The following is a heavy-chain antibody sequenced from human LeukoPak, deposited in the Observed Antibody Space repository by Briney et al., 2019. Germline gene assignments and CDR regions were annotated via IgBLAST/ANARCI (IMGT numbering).Heavy chain of an antibody. CDR1: GFTFSSYG. V-gene: IGHV1-2*02. Sequence: GGSLRLSCAASGFTFSSYGMHWVRQAPGQGLEWMGWINPKSGGTKYTQKFQDRVTLTRDTSISTAYMELSRLRSDDTAVYYCARDLMDTAMWEFDYWGQGTLVTVSS. D-gene: IGHD5-18*01. CDR3: ARDLMDTAMWEFDY. J-gene: IGHJ4*02. CDR2: INPKSGGT.